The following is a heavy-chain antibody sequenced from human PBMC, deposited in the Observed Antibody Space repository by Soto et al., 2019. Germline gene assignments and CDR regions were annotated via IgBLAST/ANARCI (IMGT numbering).Heavy chain of an antibody. Sequence: PGGSLRLSCTASGFTLGDYAMSWVRQAPGKGLEWVGFIRSKAYGGTTEYAASVKGRFTISRDDSKSIAYLQMNSLKTEDTAVYYCIRCSGGSCYSGFAFDIWGQGTMVTVSS. CDR3: IRCSGGSCYSGFAFDI. D-gene: IGHD2-15*01. CDR1: GFTLGDYA. V-gene: IGHV3-49*04. CDR2: IRSKAYGGTT. J-gene: IGHJ3*02.